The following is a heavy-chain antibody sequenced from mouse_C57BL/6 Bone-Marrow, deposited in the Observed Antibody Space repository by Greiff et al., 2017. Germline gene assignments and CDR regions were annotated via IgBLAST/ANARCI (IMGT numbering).Heavy chain of an antibody. CDR3: TNYYGSSYPYYFDD. CDR2: IDPETGGT. J-gene: IGHJ2*01. V-gene: IGHV1-15*01. Sequence: VQLQQSGAELVRPGASVTLSCKASGYTFTDYEMHWVKQTPVHGLEWIGAIDPETGGTAYNQKFKGKAILTADKSSSTAYMELRSLTSEDSAVYYCTNYYGSSYPYYFDDWGQGTTLTVSS. D-gene: IGHD1-1*01. CDR1: GYTFTDYE.